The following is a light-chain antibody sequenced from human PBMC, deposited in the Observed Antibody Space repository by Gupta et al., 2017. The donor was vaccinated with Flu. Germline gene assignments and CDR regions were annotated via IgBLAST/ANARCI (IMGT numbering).Light chain of an antibody. CDR1: QSLANN. Sequence: PATLSVSPGERATLSCRASQSLANNLAWFQQRPGQAPRLLIYGASTRGTTVPARFSGSGSGTDFTLTISSLQPEDFAVYYCQQDHEWPRTFGPGTKVEVK. CDR2: GAS. V-gene: IGKV3-15*01. J-gene: IGKJ1*01. CDR3: QQDHEWPRT.